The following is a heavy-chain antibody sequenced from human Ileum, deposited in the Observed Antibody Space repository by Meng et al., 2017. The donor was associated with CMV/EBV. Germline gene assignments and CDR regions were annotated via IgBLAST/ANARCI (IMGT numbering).Heavy chain of an antibody. J-gene: IGHJ4*02. V-gene: IGHV3-30*02. CDR1: GFTFTCYD. CDR3: ARVLEGGNGCSQGY. Sequence: GESLKISCAGSGFTFTCYDMRWVRQAPGKGLEWVSFISSGGLREYYSDSVKGRIIVSRDNPKTAVYLQMSSLATEDHGVYYCARVLEGGNGCSQGYWGQGTLVTVSS. CDR2: ISSGGLRE. D-gene: IGHD6-19*01.